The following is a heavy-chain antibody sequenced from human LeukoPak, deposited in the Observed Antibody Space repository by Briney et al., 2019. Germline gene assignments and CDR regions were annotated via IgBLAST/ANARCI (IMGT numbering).Heavy chain of an antibody. V-gene: IGHV1-69*04. CDR2: IIPILGIA. J-gene: IGHJ4*02. CDR1: GGTFSSYA. D-gene: IGHD6-19*01. Sequence: ASVKVSCKASGGTFSSYAISWVRQAPGQGLEWMGRIIPILGIANYAQKFQGRVTITADKSTSTAYMELSSLRSEDTAVYYCARGDSSGYTFDYWGQGTLVTVSS. CDR3: ARGDSSGYTFDY.